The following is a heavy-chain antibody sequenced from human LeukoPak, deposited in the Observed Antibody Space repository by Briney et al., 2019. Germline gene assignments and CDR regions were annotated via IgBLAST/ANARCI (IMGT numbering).Heavy chain of an antibody. CDR2: ISGSGGST. Sequence: PGGSLRLSCAASGFTFSSYAMSWVRQAPGKGLEWVSAISGSGGSTYYADSVKGRFTISRDNSKNTLYLQMNSLRAEDTAVYYCARAYYYDSSGYSRLPHYFDYWGRGTLVTVSS. D-gene: IGHD3-22*01. V-gene: IGHV3-23*01. CDR3: ARAYYYDSSGYSRLPHYFDY. CDR1: GFTFSSYA. J-gene: IGHJ4*02.